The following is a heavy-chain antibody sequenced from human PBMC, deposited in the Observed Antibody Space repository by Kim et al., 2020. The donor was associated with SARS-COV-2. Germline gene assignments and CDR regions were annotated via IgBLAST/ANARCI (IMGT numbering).Heavy chain of an antibody. CDR2: ISYDGSNK. CDR1: GFTFSSYA. CDR3: AKGVGYNGPFDY. D-gene: IGHD5-12*01. Sequence: GGSLRLSCAASGFTFSSYAMHWDRQAPGKGLEWVAVISYDGSNKYYADSVKGRFTISRDSSKNTLYLQMNSLRAEDTAVYYCAKGVGYNGPFDYWGQGALVTVSS. V-gene: IGHV3-30*04. J-gene: IGHJ4*02.